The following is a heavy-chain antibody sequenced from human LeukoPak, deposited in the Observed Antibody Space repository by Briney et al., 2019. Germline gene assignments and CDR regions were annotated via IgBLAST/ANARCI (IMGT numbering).Heavy chain of an antibody. V-gene: IGHV6-1*01. Sequence: SQTLSLTCVISGDSVVSNSTACNWIRQSPSRGLEWLGRTYYRSKWYTDYAVSVKSRITINPDTSKNQFSLQLNSVTPEDTAVYYCARGGQGDGYSADEAFDLWGQGTMVTVS. CDR1: GDSVVSNSTA. J-gene: IGHJ3*01. CDR2: TYYRSKWYT. D-gene: IGHD5-24*01. CDR3: ARGGQGDGYSADEAFDL.